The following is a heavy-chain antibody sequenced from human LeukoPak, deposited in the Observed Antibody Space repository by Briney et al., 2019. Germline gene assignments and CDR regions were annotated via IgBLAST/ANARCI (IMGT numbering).Heavy chain of an antibody. CDR3: ARGGYGSSWNLVDP. D-gene: IGHD6-13*01. J-gene: IGHJ5*02. CDR2: IIPILGIA. Sequence: SVKVSCKASGGTFSSYAISWVRQAPGQGLEWMGRIIPILGIANYAQKFQGRVTITADKSTSTAYMELSSLRSEDTAVYYLARGGYGSSWNLVDPWGQGTLVTVPP. V-gene: IGHV1-69*04. CDR1: GGTFSSYA.